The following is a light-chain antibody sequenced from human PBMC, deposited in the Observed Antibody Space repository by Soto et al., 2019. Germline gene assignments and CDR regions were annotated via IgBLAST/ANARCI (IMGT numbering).Light chain of an antibody. J-gene: IGLJ2*01. CDR1: SSDVGGYNY. Sequence: QSALTQPASVSGSPGQSITISCTGTSSDVGGYNYVSWYQQHPGKAPKLMIYDVSNRPSGVSNRFSGSKSGNTASLTISGLQAEDEADYYCSSYTSSSMVFGGGPRSPS. CDR2: DVS. CDR3: SSYTSSSMV. V-gene: IGLV2-14*01.